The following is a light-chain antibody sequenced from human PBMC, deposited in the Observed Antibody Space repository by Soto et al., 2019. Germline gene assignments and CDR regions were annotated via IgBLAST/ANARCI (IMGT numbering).Light chain of an antibody. CDR2: KAS. Sequence: DIQMTQSPSTLSASVGDRVTITCRASQSISSWLAWYQQKPGKAPKLLIYKASSLKSGVPSRFSGSGSGPEFTLTISRLQPDDFATYYCQQYNSYSYTFGQGTKLDIK. CDR3: QQYNSYSYT. V-gene: IGKV1-5*03. J-gene: IGKJ2*01. CDR1: QSISSW.